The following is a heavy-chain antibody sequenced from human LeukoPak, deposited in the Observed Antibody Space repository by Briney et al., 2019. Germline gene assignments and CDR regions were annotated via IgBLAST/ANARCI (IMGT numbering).Heavy chain of an antibody. J-gene: IGHJ4*02. CDR3: ARDTYEPGLVDF. D-gene: IGHD3-3*01. CDR1: GFTFSLYA. CDR2: INSGSSDK. Sequence: GGSLRLSCAASGFTFSLYAMNWVRQAPGKGLEWVSYINSGSSDKHYTESVRGRFTISRDNAKKTLYLQMDSLRAEDTAVYYCARDTYEPGLVDFWGQGTLVSVSS. V-gene: IGHV3-21*05.